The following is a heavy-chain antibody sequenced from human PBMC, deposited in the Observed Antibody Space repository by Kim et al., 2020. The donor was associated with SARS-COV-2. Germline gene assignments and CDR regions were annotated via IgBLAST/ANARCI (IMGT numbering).Heavy chain of an antibody. V-gene: IGHV3-30-3*01. CDR3: ARARGGSYYYGMDV. CDR1: GFTFSSYA. Sequence: GGSLRLSCAASGFTFSSYAMHWVRQAPGKGLEWVAVISYDGSNKYYADSVKGRFTISRDNSKNTLYLQMNSLRAEDTAVYYCARARGGSYYYGMDVWGQGTTITVSS. CDR2: ISYDGSNK. D-gene: IGHD1-26*01. J-gene: IGHJ6*02.